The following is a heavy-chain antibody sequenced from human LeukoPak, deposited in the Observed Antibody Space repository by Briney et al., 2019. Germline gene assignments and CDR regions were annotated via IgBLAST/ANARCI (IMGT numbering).Heavy chain of an antibody. V-gene: IGHV3-30*03. Sequence: PGGSLRLSCAASGFTFSSYGMHWVRQAPGKGLEWVGVIAYDGSVHYYADSVRGRITISRDNSKNTLYLQMNSLRVEDTAVYFCARGTWDYWGQGTLVTVSS. CDR3: ARGTWDY. CDR1: GFTFSSYG. J-gene: IGHJ4*02. CDR2: IAYDGSVH.